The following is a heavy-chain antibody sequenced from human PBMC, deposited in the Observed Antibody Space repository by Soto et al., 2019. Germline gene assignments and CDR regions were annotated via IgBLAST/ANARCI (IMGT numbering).Heavy chain of an antibody. CDR2: IIPIFGTA. CDR3: ARVPRPYNWNYDY. CDR1: GGTFSSYA. Sequence: GASVKVSCKASGGTFSSYAISWVRQAPGQGLEWMGGIIPIFGTANYAQEFQGRVTITADKSTSTAYMELSSLRSEDTAVYYCARVPRPYNWNYDYWGQGTLVTVSS. V-gene: IGHV1-69*06. J-gene: IGHJ4*02. D-gene: IGHD1-7*01.